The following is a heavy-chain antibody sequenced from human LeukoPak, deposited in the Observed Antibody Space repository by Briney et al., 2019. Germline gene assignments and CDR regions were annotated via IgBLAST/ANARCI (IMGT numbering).Heavy chain of an antibody. CDR1: GGTFSSYA. CDR2: IIPVFGTA. V-gene: IGHV1-69*13. D-gene: IGHD6-6*01. J-gene: IGHJ4*02. Sequence: SAKVSCKASGGTFSSYAISWVRQAPGQGLEWMGGIIPVFGTANYAQKFQGRVTITADESTSTAYMEQSSLRSEDTAVYYCASPSSQLDHPYYFDYWGQGTLVTVSS. CDR3: ASPSSQLDHPYYFDY.